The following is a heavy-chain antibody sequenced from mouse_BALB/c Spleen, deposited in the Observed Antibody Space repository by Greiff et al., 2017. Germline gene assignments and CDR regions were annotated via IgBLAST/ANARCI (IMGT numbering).Heavy chain of an antibody. Sequence: EVQVVESGGGLVQPGGSRKLSCAASGFTFSSFGMHWVRQAPEKGLEWVAYISSGSSTIYYADTVKGRFTISRDNPKNTLFLQMTSLRSEDTAMYYCARGGIYDGYYEYFDYWGQGTTLTVSS. CDR2: ISSGSSTI. J-gene: IGHJ2*01. CDR1: GFTFSSFG. V-gene: IGHV5-17*02. CDR3: ARGGIYDGYYEYFDY. D-gene: IGHD2-3*01.